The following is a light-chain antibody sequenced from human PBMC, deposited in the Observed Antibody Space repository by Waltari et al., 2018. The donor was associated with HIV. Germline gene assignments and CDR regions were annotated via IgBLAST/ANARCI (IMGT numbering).Light chain of an antibody. V-gene: IGLV2-11*01. CDR2: NVS. CDR3: CSYAGMYTWV. CDR1: SSDVGSYNY. Sequence: QSSLTQPRSVSGSPGPSVTISSSGPSSDVGSYNYVSWYQQHPGKAPKVMIYNVSKRPSGVPDRFSGSKSGKTASLTISGLQAEDEADYYCCSYAGMYTWVFGGGTKLTVL. J-gene: IGLJ3*02.